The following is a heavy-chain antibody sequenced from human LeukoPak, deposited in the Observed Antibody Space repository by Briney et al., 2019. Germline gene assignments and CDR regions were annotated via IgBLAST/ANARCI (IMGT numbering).Heavy chain of an antibody. CDR1: GFTVSSNY. J-gene: IGHJ4*02. V-gene: IGHV3-66*01. CDR2: IYSGGST. D-gene: IGHD3-22*01. Sequence: GGSLRLSCAASGFTVSSNYMSWVRQAPGKGLEWVSVIYSGGSTYYADSVKGRFTISRDNSKNTLYLQMNSLRAEETAVYYCARLLYYDSSGYYDYWGQGTLVTVSS. CDR3: ARLLYYDSSGYYDY.